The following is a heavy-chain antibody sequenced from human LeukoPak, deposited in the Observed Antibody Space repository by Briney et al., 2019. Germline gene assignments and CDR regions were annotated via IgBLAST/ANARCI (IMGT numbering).Heavy chain of an antibody. CDR2: IYWNEDK. V-gene: IGHV2-5*01. J-gene: IGHJ5*02. CDR1: GCALRTWGVG. D-gene: IGHD3-10*01. Sequence: SGPTLVNPSQTLTLTCTFAGCALRTWGVGVGWIRQPPGKALEWLSLIYWNEDKRYSPSLKSRLTITKDHSKNQVVLTMTNMDPVDTATYYCARGMVRGGINWFALWGQGTLVTVSS. CDR3: ARGMVRGGINWFAL.